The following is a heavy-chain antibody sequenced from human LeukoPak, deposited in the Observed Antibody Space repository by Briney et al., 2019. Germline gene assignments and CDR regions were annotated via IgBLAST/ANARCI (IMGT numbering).Heavy chain of an antibody. Sequence: GGSLRLSWAASGFTFSSYSMNLVRQAPGKGLEWVSSISSSSSYIYYADSVKGRFTISRDNAKNSLYLQMNSLRAEDTAVYYCARDPDSSSWYYWFDPWGQGTLVTVSS. V-gene: IGHV3-21*01. CDR2: ISSSSSYI. CDR3: ARDPDSSSWYYWFDP. J-gene: IGHJ5*02. CDR1: GFTFSSYS. D-gene: IGHD6-13*01.